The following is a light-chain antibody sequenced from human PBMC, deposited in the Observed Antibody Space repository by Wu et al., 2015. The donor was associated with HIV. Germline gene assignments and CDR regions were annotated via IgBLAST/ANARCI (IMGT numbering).Light chain of an antibody. CDR2: GAS. J-gene: IGKJ2*01. Sequence: EIVLTQSPATLSLSPGERATLSCRASQSVSSNLAWHQQKPGQPPRLLIYGASTRAAGIPARFSGSGSGTEFALTISSVQSEDFAVYYCQQYNNWPPYTFGQGTKLEIK. CDR3: QQYNNWPPYT. V-gene: IGKV3-15*01. CDR1: QSVSSN.